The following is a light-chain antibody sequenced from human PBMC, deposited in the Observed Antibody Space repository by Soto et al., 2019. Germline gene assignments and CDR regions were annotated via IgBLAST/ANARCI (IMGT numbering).Light chain of an antibody. CDR2: SNN. CDR3: AAWDDSLNGVV. CDR1: SSNIGSNT. V-gene: IGLV1-44*01. J-gene: IGLJ2*01. Sequence: QPVLTQPPSASGTPGQRVTISCSGSSSNIGSNTVNWYQQLPGTAPKLLIYSNNQRPSGVPDRFSGSKSGTSASLAISGLQSEDEADYYCAAWDDSLNGVVFGGGTKVIVL.